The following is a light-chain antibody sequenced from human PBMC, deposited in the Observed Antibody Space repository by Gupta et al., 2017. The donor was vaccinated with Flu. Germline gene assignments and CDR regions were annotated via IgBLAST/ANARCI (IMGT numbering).Light chain of an antibody. Sequence: ISCRSSQGLVYSDGKTYLHWFQQRPGQSPRRLIHQVAYRDSGVPDRFSGSGSGTDFTLKISRVEAEDVGVYYCMQGAHWPWAFGQGTKVEIK. CDR3: MQGAHWPWA. CDR2: QVA. J-gene: IGKJ1*01. CDR1: QGLVYSDGKTY. V-gene: IGKV2-30*01.